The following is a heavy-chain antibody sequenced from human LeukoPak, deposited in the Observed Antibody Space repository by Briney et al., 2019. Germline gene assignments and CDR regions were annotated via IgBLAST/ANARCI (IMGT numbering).Heavy chain of an antibody. V-gene: IGHV3-74*01. CDR2: INSDGYST. CDR1: GFSFSSYT. D-gene: IGHD3-16*01. Sequence: GGSLRLSCAASGFSFSSYTMNWVRQAPGKGLVWVSRINSDGYSTSYADSVKGRFTISRDNAKNTLYLQMNSLRAEDTAVYYCARATWGSYFDYWGQGTLVTVSS. CDR3: ARATWGSYFDY. J-gene: IGHJ4*02.